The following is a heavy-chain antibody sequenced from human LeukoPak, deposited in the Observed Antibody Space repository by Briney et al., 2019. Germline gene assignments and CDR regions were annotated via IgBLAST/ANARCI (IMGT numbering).Heavy chain of an antibody. CDR1: GFTFSSYW. Sequence: DPGGSLRLSCAASGFTFSSYWMSWVRQAPGKGLEWVANIKQDGSEKYYVDSVKGRFTISRDNAKNSLYLQMNSLRAEDTAVYYCMSPMTTVPSRDYWGQGTLVTVSS. CDR3: MSPMTTVPSRDY. D-gene: IGHD4-17*01. CDR2: IKQDGSEK. J-gene: IGHJ4*02. V-gene: IGHV3-7*01.